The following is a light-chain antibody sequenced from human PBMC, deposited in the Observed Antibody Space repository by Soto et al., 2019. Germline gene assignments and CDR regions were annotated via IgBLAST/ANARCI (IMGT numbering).Light chain of an antibody. CDR1: QSVDIN. V-gene: IGKV3-15*01. Sequence: EIVLTQSPGTLSVSPGDRVTLSCRASQSVDINLAWYQQRAGQAPRLLVYGASTKATDMPGRFSGRGSGTDFTLTISSLQPEDFATYYCQQLSNYPPITFGQGTRLEIK. CDR2: GAS. J-gene: IGKJ5*01. CDR3: QQLSNYPPIT.